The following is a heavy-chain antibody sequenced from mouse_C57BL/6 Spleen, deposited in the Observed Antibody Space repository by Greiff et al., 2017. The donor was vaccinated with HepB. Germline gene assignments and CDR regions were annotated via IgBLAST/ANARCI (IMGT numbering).Heavy chain of an antibody. CDR1: GFTFSSYA. CDR3: ARDDYEYFDY. D-gene: IGHD2-4*01. CDR2: ISDGGSYT. V-gene: IGHV5-4*01. Sequence: EVKLVESGGGLVKPGGSLKLSCAASGFTFSSYAMSWVRQTPEKRLEWVATISDGGSYTYYPDNVKGRFTISRDNAKNNLYLQMSHLKSEDTAMYYCARDDYEYFDYWGQGTTLTVSS. J-gene: IGHJ2*01.